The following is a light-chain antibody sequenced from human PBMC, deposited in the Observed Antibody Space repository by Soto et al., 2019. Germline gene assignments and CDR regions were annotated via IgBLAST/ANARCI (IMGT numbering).Light chain of an antibody. CDR1: ETVSSY. CDR3: LHSMNWPLP. Sequence: DIVLTQSPLTLSLSPGDIATLSCRASETVSSYLLWYKQKPGQDPRILIYDASERATGIPDRLSGSGYEKDLTLNISRLEPEDFGVYYCLHSMNWPLPVGQGTRLEIK. V-gene: IGKV3-11*01. J-gene: IGKJ5*01. CDR2: DAS.